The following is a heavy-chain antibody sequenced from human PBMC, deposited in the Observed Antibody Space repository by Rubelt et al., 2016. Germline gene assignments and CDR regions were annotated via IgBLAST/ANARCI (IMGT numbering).Heavy chain of an antibody. CDR2: INAGNGKT. V-gene: IGHV1-3*01. J-gene: IGHJ5*02. D-gene: IGHD1-26*01. Sequence: APGQRLEWMGWINAGNGKTNYSQKFQGRVTITRDTSASTVYMELSSLRSEDTAVYYCARRSPRELYSASYVGATGWFDPWGQGTLVTVSS. CDR3: ARRSPRELYSASYVGATGWFDP.